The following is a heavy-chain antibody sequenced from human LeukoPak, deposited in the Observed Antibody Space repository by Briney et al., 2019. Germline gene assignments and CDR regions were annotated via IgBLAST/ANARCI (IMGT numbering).Heavy chain of an antibody. J-gene: IGHJ4*02. CDR2: ISTNGDST. CDR1: GFTFSSYA. V-gene: IGHV3-64*02. Sequence: GGSLRLSCAASGFTFSSYAMHWVRQAPGKGLEYVSAISTNGDSTYYADSVKGRFTISRDNSKNTLFLQMGSLRADDMAVYYCARWGSTSCYDYWGQGTLVTVSS. CDR3: ARWGSTSCYDY. D-gene: IGHD2-2*01.